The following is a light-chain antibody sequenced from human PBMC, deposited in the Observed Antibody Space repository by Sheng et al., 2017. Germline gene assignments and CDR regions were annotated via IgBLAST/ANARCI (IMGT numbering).Light chain of an antibody. CDR2: HDK. Sequence: SYDLTQPASVSVSPGQTATITCSGNNLGDNFVYWYQKKPGQSPVSVIYHDKKRPSGIPERFSGFNSGNTATLTISETQPIDEADYYCQTWDTNNVIFGGGTKLTVL. V-gene: IGLV3-1*01. CDR3: QTWDTNNVI. J-gene: IGLJ2*01. CDR1: NLGDNF.